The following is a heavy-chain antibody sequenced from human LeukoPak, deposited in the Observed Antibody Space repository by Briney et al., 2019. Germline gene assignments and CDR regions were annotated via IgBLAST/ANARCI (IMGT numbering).Heavy chain of an antibody. J-gene: IGHJ4*02. D-gene: IGHD3-22*01. CDR1: GYTFTNYW. V-gene: IGHV5-51*01. CDR3: ARLSINGHSSGYYYFGY. CDR2: IYPGDSDT. Sequence: GESLKISCTGSGYTFTNYWIGWVRQMPGKGLEWMGIIYPGDSDTRYSPSFQGQVTISADKSINTAYLQWSSLKASDTAIYYCARLSINGHSSGYYYFGYWGQGTLVTVSS.